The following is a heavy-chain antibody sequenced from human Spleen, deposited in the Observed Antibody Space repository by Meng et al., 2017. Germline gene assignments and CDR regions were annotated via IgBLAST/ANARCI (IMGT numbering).Heavy chain of an antibody. V-gene: IGHV4-4*02. CDR1: GGSFSSSDW. CDR3: ARANSAKYNSFDY. J-gene: IGHJ4*02. D-gene: IGHD5-24*01. Sequence: QVQLEESGAGLVEPSATLALTCDASGGSFSSSDWWRWLRQPRWRVVEWIGIIYLSGSTNYNQYLQSRVTISVDKSTSPVYLGLSCLTAEDTAVYFCARANSAKYNSFDYWGQGTLVTVSS. CDR2: IYLSGST.